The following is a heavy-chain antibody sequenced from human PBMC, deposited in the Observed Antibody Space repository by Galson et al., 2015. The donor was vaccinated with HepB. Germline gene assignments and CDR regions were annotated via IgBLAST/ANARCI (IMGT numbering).Heavy chain of an antibody. D-gene: IGHD7-27*01. CDR3: ARLEANWGWSGAFDI. J-gene: IGHJ3*02. Sequence: SVKVSCKASGYTFTSYYMHWVRQAPGQGLEWMGIINPSGGSTSYAQKFQGRVTMTRDTSTSTVYMELSSLRSEDTAVYYCARLEANWGWSGAFDIWGQGTMVTVSS. V-gene: IGHV1-46*01. CDR1: GYTFTSYY. CDR2: INPSGGST.